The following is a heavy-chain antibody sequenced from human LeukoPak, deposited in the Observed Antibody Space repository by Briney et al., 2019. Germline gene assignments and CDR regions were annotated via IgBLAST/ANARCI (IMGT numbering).Heavy chain of an antibody. CDR1: GFSFDDYG. V-gene: IGHV3-20*04. J-gene: IGHJ4*02. D-gene: IGHD3-22*01. CDR2: INWHGGST. CDR3: ARDLGYYYDSSGYCFDY. Sequence: RTGGSLRLSCAASGFSFDDYGMSWVRQAPGKGREWVSGINWHGGSTGYADSVKGRFTISRDNAKNSLYLQMNSLRAEDTALYYCARDLGYYYDSSGYCFDYWGQGTLVTVSS.